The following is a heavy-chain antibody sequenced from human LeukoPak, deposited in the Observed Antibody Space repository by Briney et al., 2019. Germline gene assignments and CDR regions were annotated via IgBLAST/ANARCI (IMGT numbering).Heavy chain of an antibody. Sequence: PSETLSLTCTVSGGSVSSGSHYWSWIRQPPGKGLEWIGYIYYSGSTNYNPSLKSRVTISVDTSKNQFSLKLSSVTAADTAVYYCARGGAFDIWGQGTMVTVSS. CDR3: ARGGAFDI. CDR2: IYYSGST. J-gene: IGHJ3*02. CDR1: GGSVSSGSHY. V-gene: IGHV4-61*01.